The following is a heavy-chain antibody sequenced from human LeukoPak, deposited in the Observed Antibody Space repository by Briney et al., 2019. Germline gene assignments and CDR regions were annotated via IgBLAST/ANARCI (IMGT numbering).Heavy chain of an antibody. V-gene: IGHV3-7*01. CDR2: IKQDGSEK. J-gene: IGHJ4*02. D-gene: IGHD3-16*01. Sequence: GGSLRLSCAASGFTFSVYWMTWVRQAPGKGLEWVANIKQDGSEKFYVDSVKGRFTISRDNAKNSLYLQMNSLRAEDTAVYCCAKQRYGGEDYWGQGTLVTVSS. CDR1: GFTFSVYW. CDR3: AKQRYGGEDY.